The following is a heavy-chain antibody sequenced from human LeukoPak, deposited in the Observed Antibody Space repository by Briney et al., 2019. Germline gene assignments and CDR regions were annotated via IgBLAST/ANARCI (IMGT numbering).Heavy chain of an antibody. CDR3: TTDPWHGLDV. V-gene: IGHV3-15*07. J-gene: IGHJ6*02. D-gene: IGHD5-12*01. Sequence: GGSLRLSCAASGFTFSNAWMNWVRQAQGKGVGWVGRIKSNTEGGTTDYVAPVKGRFTISRDDSENTVYLQMNSLKTEDTAVYYCTTDPWHGLDVWGQGTTVTVSS. CDR2: IKSNTEGGTT. CDR1: GFTFSNAW.